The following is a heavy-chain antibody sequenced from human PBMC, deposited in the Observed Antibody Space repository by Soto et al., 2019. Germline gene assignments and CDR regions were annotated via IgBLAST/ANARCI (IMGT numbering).Heavy chain of an antibody. J-gene: IGHJ3*02. CDR1: GGTFSSYA. CDR3: ARDRIAAAGTDAFDI. V-gene: IGHV1-69*06. Sequence: QVQLVQSGAEVKKPGSSVKVSCKASGGTFSSYAISWVRQAPGQGLEWMGGIIPIFGTANYAQKFQGRVTINADKSTSTAYMELSRLRSEDTDVYYCARDRIAAAGTDAFDIWGQATMVPVSS. D-gene: IGHD6-13*01. CDR2: IIPIFGTA.